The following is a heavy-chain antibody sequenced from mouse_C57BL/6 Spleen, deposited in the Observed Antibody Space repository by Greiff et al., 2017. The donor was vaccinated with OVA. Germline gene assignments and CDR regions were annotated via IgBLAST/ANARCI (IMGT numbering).Heavy chain of an antibody. V-gene: IGHV8-8*01. CDR3: ARIDSNSPFDV. CDR2: IWWDDDK. D-gene: IGHD2-5*01. CDR1: GFSLSTFGMG. J-gene: IGHJ1*03. Sequence: QVQLKESGPGILQPSQTLSLTCSFSGFSLSTFGMGVGWIRQPSGKGLEWLAHIWWDDDKYSTPALTSRLTISQDTSKNQVVLKIAYVDTADTATYYWARIDSNSPFDVWGTGTTVTVSS.